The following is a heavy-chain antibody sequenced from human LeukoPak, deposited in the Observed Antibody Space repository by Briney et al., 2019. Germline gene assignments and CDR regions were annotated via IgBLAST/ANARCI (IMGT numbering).Heavy chain of an antibody. J-gene: IGHJ6*02. Sequence: SETLSLTCTVSGGSISSYYWSWIRQPPGKGLEWIGYIYYSGSTNYNPSLKSRVTISVDTSKNQFSLKLSSVTAADTAVYYCARGARRVYYYYGMDVWGQGTTVTISS. V-gene: IGHV4-59*01. D-gene: IGHD1-26*01. CDR2: IYYSGST. CDR1: GGSISSYY. CDR3: ARGARRVYYYYGMDV.